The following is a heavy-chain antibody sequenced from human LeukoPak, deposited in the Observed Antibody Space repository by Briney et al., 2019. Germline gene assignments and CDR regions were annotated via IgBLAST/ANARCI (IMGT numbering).Heavy chain of an antibody. V-gene: IGHV3-74*01. CDR3: ARESSDYGDYDAFDI. J-gene: IGHJ3*02. D-gene: IGHD4-17*01. CDR1: GFTFSTYY. CDR2: IVNDGSTT. Sequence: GGSLRLSCAASGFTFSTYYMHWVRQAPGKGLVWVSRIVNDGSTTTYAGSVKGRFTISRDNAKNTLFLQMNSLRVEDTAVYYCARESSDYGDYDAFDIRGRGTMVTVSS.